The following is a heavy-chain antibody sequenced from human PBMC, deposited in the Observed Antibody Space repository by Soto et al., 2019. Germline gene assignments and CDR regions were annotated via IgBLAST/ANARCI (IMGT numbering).Heavy chain of an antibody. Sequence: SETLSLTCTVSGGSISCGDYYWSWISQTPGKGQEWIGYIYYSGSTYYNPSLNSRVTIAVDTSKNQFSLKLSSVTAADTAVYYCARVVGITMVRGVIRFSWFDPWGQGTLVTVSS. CDR3: ARVVGITMVRGVIRFSWFDP. V-gene: IGHV4-30-4*08. CDR2: IYYSGST. J-gene: IGHJ5*02. CDR1: GGSISCGDYY. D-gene: IGHD3-10*01.